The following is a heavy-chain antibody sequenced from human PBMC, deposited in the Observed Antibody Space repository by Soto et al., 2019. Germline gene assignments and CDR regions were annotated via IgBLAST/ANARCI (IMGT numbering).Heavy chain of an antibody. V-gene: IGHV4-34*01. D-gene: IGHD3-9*01. J-gene: IGHJ5*02. CDR1: GGSFSGYY. Sequence: SETLSLTCAVYGGSFSGYYWSWIRQPPGKGLEWIGEINHSGSTNYNPSLKSRVTISVDTSKNQFSLKLSSVTAADTAVYYCARGSPHYDILTGYYNGDWFDPWGQGTLVT. CDR3: ARGSPHYDILTGYYNGDWFDP. CDR2: INHSGST.